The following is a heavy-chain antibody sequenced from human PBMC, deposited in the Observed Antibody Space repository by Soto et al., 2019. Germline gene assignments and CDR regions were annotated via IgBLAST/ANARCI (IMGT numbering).Heavy chain of an antibody. V-gene: IGHV4-31*03. Sequence: SETLSLTCTVSGGSISSGGYYWSWIRQHPGKGLEWIGYIYYSGSTYYNPSLKSRVTISVDTSKNQFSLKLSSVTAADTAVYYCARENWESDYGGNPLNWFDPWGQGTLVTVSS. CDR1: GGSISSGGYY. CDR2: IYYSGST. D-gene: IGHD4-17*01. CDR3: ARENWESDYGGNPLNWFDP. J-gene: IGHJ5*02.